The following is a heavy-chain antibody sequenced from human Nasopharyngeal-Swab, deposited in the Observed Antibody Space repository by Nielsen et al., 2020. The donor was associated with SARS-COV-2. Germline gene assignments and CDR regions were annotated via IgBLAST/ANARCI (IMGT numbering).Heavy chain of an antibody. V-gene: IGHV3-74*01. J-gene: IGHJ3*02. CDR1: GFTFSSYW. CDR3: ARPGSSGSYDAFDI. D-gene: IGHD6-19*01. Sequence: GESLKISCAASGFTFSSYWMHWDRQAPGKGLVWVSRINSDGSSTRDADSVKSRFTISRDNAKNTLYLQMNSLRAEDTAVYYCARPGSSGSYDAFDIWGQGTTVTVSS. CDR2: INSDGSST.